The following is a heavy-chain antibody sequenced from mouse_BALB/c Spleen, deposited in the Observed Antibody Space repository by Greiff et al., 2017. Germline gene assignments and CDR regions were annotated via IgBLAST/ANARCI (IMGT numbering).Heavy chain of an antibody. J-gene: IGHJ2*01. CDR2: ISSGGSYT. Sequence: EVKVVESGGDLVKPGGSLKLSCAASGFTFSSYGMSWVRQTPDKRLEWVATISSGGSYTYYPDSVKGRFTISRDNAKNTLYLQMSSLKSEDTAMYICARQATTVSFDNWGQGTTLTVSS. V-gene: IGHV5-6*01. D-gene: IGHD1-1*01. CDR3: ARQATTVSFDN. CDR1: GFTFSSYG.